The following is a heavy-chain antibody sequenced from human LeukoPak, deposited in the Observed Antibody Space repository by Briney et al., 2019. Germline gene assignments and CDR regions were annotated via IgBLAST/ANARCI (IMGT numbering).Heavy chain of an antibody. Sequence: GGSLRLSCAASGFTFSSYWMSWVHQAPGKGLEWVANIKQDGSEKYYVDSVKGRFTISRDNAKNSLYLQMNSLRAEDTAVYYCARDRNGGATPTDYWGQGTLVTVSS. D-gene: IGHD1-26*01. CDR1: GFTFSSYW. V-gene: IGHV3-7*01. CDR2: IKQDGSEK. CDR3: ARDRNGGATPTDY. J-gene: IGHJ4*02.